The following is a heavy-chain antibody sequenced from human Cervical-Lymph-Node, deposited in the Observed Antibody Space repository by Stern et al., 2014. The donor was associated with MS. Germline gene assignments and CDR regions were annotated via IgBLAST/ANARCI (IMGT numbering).Heavy chain of an antibody. J-gene: IGHJ4*02. V-gene: IGHV3-33*01. Sequence: VQLEESGGGVVQPGRSLRLSCAASGFIFNTYGLHWVRQAPGKGLAWVAMIWHDGSNKIYADSVKGRLTISRDNSKNTLFLQMTSLRADDTAVYYCARDEYDSSGYFYYWGQGTLVTVSS. CDR3: ARDEYDSSGYFYY. CDR1: GFIFNTYG. D-gene: IGHD3-22*01. CDR2: IWHDGSNK.